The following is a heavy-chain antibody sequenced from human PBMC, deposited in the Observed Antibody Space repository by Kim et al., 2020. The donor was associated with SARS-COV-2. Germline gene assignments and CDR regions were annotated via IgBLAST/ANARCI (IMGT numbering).Heavy chain of an antibody. D-gene: IGHD3-22*01. J-gene: IGHJ6*02. V-gene: IGHV3-30-3*01. CDR3: ARGNYYEAVSLSDYYNGMDV. CDR1: GLMFEDSA. CDR2: LSYDGRNK. Sequence: GGSLRLSCAASGLMFEDSAMNWVRQAPGKGLEWVAVLSYDGRNKYYADSVRGRFTISRDNSKSTLYLQMNSLRVEDTAVYYWARGNYYEAVSLSDYYNGMDVWGQGTTVTVSS.